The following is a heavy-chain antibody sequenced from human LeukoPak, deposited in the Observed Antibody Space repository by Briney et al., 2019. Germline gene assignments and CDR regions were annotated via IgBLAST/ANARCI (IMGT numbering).Heavy chain of an antibody. CDR3: ARYGDDDAFDI. Sequence: GASVKVSCKASGYTFIYRYLHWVRQAPGQALEWMGWITPFNGNTSYAQKFQDRVTITRDTSMRTAYMELSSLRSEDTAMYYCARYGDDDAFDIWGQGTMVTVSS. CDR2: ITPFNGNT. V-gene: IGHV1-45*02. D-gene: IGHD4-17*01. CDR1: GYTFIYRY. J-gene: IGHJ3*02.